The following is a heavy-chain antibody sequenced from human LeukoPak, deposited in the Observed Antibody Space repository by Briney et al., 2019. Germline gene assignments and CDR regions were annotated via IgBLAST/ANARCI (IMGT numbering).Heavy chain of an antibody. CDR3: ARGDDYGGPWYYFDY. CDR1: GFTVSTNY. D-gene: IGHD4-23*01. CDR2: IYRSGST. V-gene: IGHV3-53*01. Sequence: GGSLRLSCAASGFTVSTNYTNWVRQAPGKGLEWVSVIYRSGSTYYADSVKGRFTISRDNSKNTVYLQMNSLRAEDTAVYFCARGDDYGGPWYYFDYWGQGTLVTVSS. J-gene: IGHJ4*02.